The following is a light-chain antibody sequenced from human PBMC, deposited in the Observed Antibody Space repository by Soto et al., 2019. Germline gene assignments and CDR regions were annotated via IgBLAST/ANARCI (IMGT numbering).Light chain of an antibody. CDR3: QQRSNWPSIT. V-gene: IGKV3-11*01. J-gene: IGKJ5*01. CDR2: DAS. CDR1: QSVSSY. Sequence: EIVTTQSPATLSLSPGERATLSCRASQSVSSYLAWYQQKPGQAPRLLIYDASNRATGIPARFSGSGSGTDFTLTINSLEPEDFAVYYCQQRSNWPSITFGQGTRLEIK.